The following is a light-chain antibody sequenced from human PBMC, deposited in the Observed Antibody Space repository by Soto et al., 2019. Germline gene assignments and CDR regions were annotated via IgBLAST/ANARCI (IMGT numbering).Light chain of an antibody. CDR1: QSVSSD. CDR3: QQFSSYPLT. CDR2: DAS. V-gene: IGKV3-20*01. J-gene: IGKJ4*01. Sequence: MTRSPAXRAGSAGXGXSXCCXASQSVSSDLARYHQKPGQAPRLLIYDASSRATGIPDRFSGGGSGTDFTLTISRLEPEDFAVYYCQQFSSYPLTFGGGTKVDI.